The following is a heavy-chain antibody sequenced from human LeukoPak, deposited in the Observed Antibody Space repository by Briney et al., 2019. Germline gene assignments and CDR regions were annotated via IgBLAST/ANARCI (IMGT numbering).Heavy chain of an antibody. J-gene: IGHJ4*02. V-gene: IGHV3-53*01. CDR1: GFTVSSNY. D-gene: IGHD3-22*01. Sequence: GGSLRLSCAASGFTVSSNYMSWVRQAPGKGLEWVSVIYSGGSTYYADSVKGRFTISRDNSKNTLYLQMNSLRAEDTAVYYCARDVNAKYYYDSSGYYYWGQGTLVTVSS. CDR3: ARDVNAKYYYDSSGYYY. CDR2: IYSGGST.